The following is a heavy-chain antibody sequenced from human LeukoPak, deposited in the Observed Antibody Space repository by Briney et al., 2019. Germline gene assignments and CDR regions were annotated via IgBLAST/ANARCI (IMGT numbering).Heavy chain of an antibody. CDR3: ARGSHYYDSSGYPHDAFDI. Sequence: PSETLSLTCTVSGGSISSGGYSWSWIRQPPGKGLEWIGYIYHSGSTYYNPSLKSRVTISVDRSKNQFSLKLSSVTAADTAVYYCARGSHYYDSSGYPHDAFDIWGQGTMVTVSS. D-gene: IGHD3-22*01. V-gene: IGHV4-30-2*01. CDR1: GGSISSGGYS. J-gene: IGHJ3*02. CDR2: IYHSGST.